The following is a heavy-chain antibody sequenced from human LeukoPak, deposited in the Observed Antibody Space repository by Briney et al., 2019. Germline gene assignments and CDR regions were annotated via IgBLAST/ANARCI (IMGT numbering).Heavy chain of an antibody. CDR3: ARDYYDSSGYRNWFDP. Sequence: PGGSLRLSCAASGFTFSSYSMNWVRQAPGKGLEWVSSISSSSSYIYYADSVKGRFTISRDNAKNSLYLQMSSLRAEDTAVYYCARDYYDSSGYRNWFDPWGQGTLVTVSS. CDR2: ISSSSSYI. V-gene: IGHV3-21*01. J-gene: IGHJ5*02. CDR1: GFTFSSYS. D-gene: IGHD3-22*01.